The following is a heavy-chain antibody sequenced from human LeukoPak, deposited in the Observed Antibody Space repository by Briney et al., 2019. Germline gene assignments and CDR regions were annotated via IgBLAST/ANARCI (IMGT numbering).Heavy chain of an antibody. D-gene: IGHD2-15*01. Sequence: GGPLRLSCAASGFTFSSYAMSWVRQAPGKGLEWVSAISGSGGSTYYADSVKGRFTISRDNSKNTLYLQMNSLRAEDTAVYYCAKGDPRVAATLRYYYYGMDVWGQGTTVTVSS. CDR3: AKGDPRVAATLRYYYYGMDV. V-gene: IGHV3-23*01. CDR2: ISGSGGST. J-gene: IGHJ6*02. CDR1: GFTFSSYA.